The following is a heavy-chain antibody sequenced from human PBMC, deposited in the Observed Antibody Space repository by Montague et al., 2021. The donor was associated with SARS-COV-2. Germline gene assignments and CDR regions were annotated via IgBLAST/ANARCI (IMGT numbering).Heavy chain of an antibody. CDR3: ASPTYYYDNSGSDAFDI. D-gene: IGHD3-22*01. J-gene: IGHJ3*02. V-gene: IGHV4-4*02. CDR1: GDSISTDNW. CDR2: IYHTGST. Sequence: SETLSLTCVVFGDSISTDNWWTWVRLPPGKGLEWVGEIYHTGSTKYKPSLKSRVSMSVDKSWNQFSLKLSSVTAADTAVYYCASPTYYYDNSGSDAFDIWGQGTMVTVSS.